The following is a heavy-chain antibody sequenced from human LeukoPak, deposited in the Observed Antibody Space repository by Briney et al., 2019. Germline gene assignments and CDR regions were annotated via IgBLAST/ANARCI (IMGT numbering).Heavy chain of an antibody. CDR2: IIPIFGIA. CDR3: ARGVLWFGDDY. Sequence: SVKVSCKASGGTFISYAISWVRQAPGQGLEWRGRIIPIFGIANYAQKFQGRVTITADKSTSTAYMELSSLRSEDTAVYYCARGVLWFGDDYWGQGTLVTVSS. V-gene: IGHV1-69*04. J-gene: IGHJ4*02. CDR1: GGTFISYA. D-gene: IGHD3-10*01.